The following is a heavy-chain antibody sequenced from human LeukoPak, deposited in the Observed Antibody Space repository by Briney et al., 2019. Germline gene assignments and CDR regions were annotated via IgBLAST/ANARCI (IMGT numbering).Heavy chain of an antibody. Sequence: TSETLSLTCTVSGGSISSYYWSWIRQPPGKGLEWVSVMYTGGGRYYGDSVKGRFTISRDNSKNTVFLQMNSLRVEDTALYYCTRGQSYCGADCYSDWGQGTLVTVSS. V-gene: IGHV3-66*01. CDR3: TRGQSYCGADCYSD. CDR1: GGSISSYY. D-gene: IGHD2-21*02. J-gene: IGHJ4*02. CDR2: MYTGGGR.